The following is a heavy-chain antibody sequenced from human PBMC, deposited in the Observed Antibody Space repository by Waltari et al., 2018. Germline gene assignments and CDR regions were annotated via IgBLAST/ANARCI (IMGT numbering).Heavy chain of an antibody. CDR3: AASSCGADCYYSLDY. Sequence: EVQLVESGGVLVQPGGSLRLSCAASGLTVSGTYLTWVRQAPGKGLDGVSLIYGGGVTYYADSVKGRFIISRDNSKNTLSLQINDLRAEDSALYFCAASSCGADCYYSLDYWGRGTLVTVSS. V-gene: IGHV3-66*01. D-gene: IGHD2-21*02. CDR1: GLTVSGTY. J-gene: IGHJ4*02. CDR2: IYGGGVT.